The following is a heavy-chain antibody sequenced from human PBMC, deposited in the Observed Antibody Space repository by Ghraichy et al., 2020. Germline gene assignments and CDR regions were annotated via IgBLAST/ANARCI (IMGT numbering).Heavy chain of an antibody. D-gene: IGHD3-16*01. Sequence: ASVKVSCKASGYTFTSYYMHWVRQAPGQGLEWMGIINPSGGSTSYAQKFQGRVTMTRDTSTSTVYMELSSLRSEDTAVYYCARDYVWGSSTDYYGMDVWGQGTTVTVSS. CDR1: GYTFTSYY. CDR3: ARDYVWGSSTDYYGMDV. J-gene: IGHJ6*02. V-gene: IGHV1-46*01. CDR2: INPSGGST.